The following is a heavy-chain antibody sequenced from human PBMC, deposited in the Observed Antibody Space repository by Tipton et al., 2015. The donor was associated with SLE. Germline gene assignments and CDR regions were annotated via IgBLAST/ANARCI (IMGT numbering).Heavy chain of an antibody. V-gene: IGHV4-39*07. D-gene: IGHD5-18*01. CDR1: GGSVSSSSKY. CDR2: IYYTGTTT. CDR3: ARLHGYSYGLNWFDP. J-gene: IGHJ5*02. Sequence: LRLSCTVSGGSVSSSSKYWAWIRQPPRKGLEWIGSIYYTGTTTYYNSFLKSRVTMSVDTSKNQFSLRLTSVIAADTAVYYCARLHGYSYGLNWFDPWGQGTLISVSS.